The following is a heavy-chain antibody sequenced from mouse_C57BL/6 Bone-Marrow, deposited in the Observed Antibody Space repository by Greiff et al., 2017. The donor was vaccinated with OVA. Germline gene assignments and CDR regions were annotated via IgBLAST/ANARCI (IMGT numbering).Heavy chain of an antibody. CDR1: GFNIKDYY. D-gene: IGHD2-3*01. Sequence: DVQLQESGAELVKPGASVKLSCTASGFNIKDYYMHWVKQRTEQGLEWIGRIDPEDGETKYAPNFQGNATITEDTTSSTAYLQLSRLTYEDTADYYCARDGYYIDYWGQGTTLTVAS. CDR2: IDPEDGET. V-gene: IGHV14-2*01. J-gene: IGHJ2*01. CDR3: ARDGYYIDY.